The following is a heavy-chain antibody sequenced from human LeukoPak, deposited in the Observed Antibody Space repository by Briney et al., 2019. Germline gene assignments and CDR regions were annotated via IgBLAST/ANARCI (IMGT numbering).Heavy chain of an antibody. CDR2: ISTGGGST. CDR1: GFTFSNAW. V-gene: IGHV3-23*01. CDR3: AKPRDSIVGTTTPTRLATLDI. Sequence: GGSLRLSCAASGFTFSNAWMSWVRQAPGKGLEWVSAISTGGGSTYYADPVKGRFTISRDNPNITLYLQMNNLRAEDTAVYYCAKPRDSIVGTTTPTRLATLDIWGQGTMVTVSS. D-gene: IGHD1-26*01. J-gene: IGHJ3*02.